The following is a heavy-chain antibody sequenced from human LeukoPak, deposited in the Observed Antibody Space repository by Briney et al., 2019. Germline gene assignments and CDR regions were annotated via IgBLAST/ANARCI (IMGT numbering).Heavy chain of an antibody. CDR3: ARTDTIFANNWFAP. D-gene: IGHD3-3*01. Sequence: ASVKVSCKASGYTFTSYDINWVRQATGQGLEWMGWMNPNSGNTGYAQKFQGRVTITRNTSISTAYMELSSLRSEYTAVYYCARTDTIFANNWFAPSSQGTLVTAPS. V-gene: IGHV1-8*03. CDR2: MNPNSGNT. J-gene: IGHJ5*02. CDR1: GYTFTSYD.